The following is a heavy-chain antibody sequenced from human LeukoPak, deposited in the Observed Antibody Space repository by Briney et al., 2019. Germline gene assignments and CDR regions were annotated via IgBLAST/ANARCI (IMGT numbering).Heavy chain of an antibody. CDR2: IYPGDSDT. D-gene: IGHD6-19*01. J-gene: IGHJ3*02. CDR3: ARPGAVAGNVNAFDI. V-gene: IGHV5-51*01. CDR1: GSSFTSYW. Sequence: GESLQFSSHGSGSSFTSYWIGWVGQVPGKGLEWMGIIYPGDSDTRYSPSFQGQVTISADKSIRTAYLQRSSLKASAPPMHYCARPGAVAGNVNAFDIWGQGTMVTVSS.